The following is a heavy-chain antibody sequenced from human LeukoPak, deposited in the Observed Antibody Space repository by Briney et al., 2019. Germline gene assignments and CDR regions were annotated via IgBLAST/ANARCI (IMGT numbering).Heavy chain of an antibody. Sequence: SETLSLTCAVYGGSFSGYYWSWIRQPPGKGLEWIGEINHSGSTNYNPSLKSRVTISVDTSKNQFSLKLSSVTAADTAVYYCARGRGDFWSGYQYYYYGMDVWGQGTTVTVSS. CDR3: ARGRGDFWSGYQYYYYGMDV. J-gene: IGHJ6*02. D-gene: IGHD3-3*01. CDR1: GGSFSGYY. CDR2: INHSGST. V-gene: IGHV4-34*01.